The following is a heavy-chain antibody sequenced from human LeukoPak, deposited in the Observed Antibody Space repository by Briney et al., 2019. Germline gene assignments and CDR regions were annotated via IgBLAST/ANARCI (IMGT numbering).Heavy chain of an antibody. CDR1: GYSISSGYY. D-gene: IGHD6-6*01. CDR2: IYHSGST. Sequence: SETLSLTCTVSGYSISSGYYWGWIRPPPGKGLEWIGSIYHSGSTYYNPSLKSRVTISVDTSKNQFSLKLSSVTAADTAVYYCARMLAARGPFDIWGQGTMVTVSS. CDR3: ARMLAARGPFDI. J-gene: IGHJ3*02. V-gene: IGHV4-38-2*02.